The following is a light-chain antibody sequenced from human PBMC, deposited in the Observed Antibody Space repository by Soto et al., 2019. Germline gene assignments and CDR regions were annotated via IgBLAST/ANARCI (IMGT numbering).Light chain of an antibody. J-gene: IGKJ2*01. CDR2: GES. V-gene: IGKV3-20*01. CDR1: QSVSSSY. Sequence: EIVVTQSPGTLSLYPGERATLSCRASQSVSSSYLAWYQQKPGQAPRLLFYGESSRATGIPARFSGSGSGTDFTRTTSRLEPEDFAVYYCQQDGSSPYTFVQGTKLELK. CDR3: QQDGSSPYT.